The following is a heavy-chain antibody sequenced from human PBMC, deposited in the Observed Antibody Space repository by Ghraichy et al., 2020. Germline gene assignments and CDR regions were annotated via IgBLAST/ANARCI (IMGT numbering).Heavy chain of an antibody. Sequence: SETLSLTCTVSGGSISSYYWSWIRQPPGKGLEWIGYIYYSGSTNYNPSLKSRVTISVDTSKNQFSLKLSSVTAADTAVYYCARGGGYDFVDYWGQGTLVTVSS. CDR3: ARGGGYDFVDY. V-gene: IGHV4-59*01. J-gene: IGHJ4*02. CDR1: GGSISSYY. D-gene: IGHD5-12*01. CDR2: IYYSGST.